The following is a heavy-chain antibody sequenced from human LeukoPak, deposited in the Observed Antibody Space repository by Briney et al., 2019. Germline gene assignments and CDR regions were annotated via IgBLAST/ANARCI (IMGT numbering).Heavy chain of an antibody. Sequence: PSQTLSLTCTVSGGSISSGDYHWSWIRQPPGEGLEWIGYIYYSGSTYYNPSLTSRVTISIDMSKNQFSLKLSSVTAADTAVYYCARDRPQWVQYYYYHGVDVWGQGTTVTVSS. J-gene: IGHJ6*02. V-gene: IGHV4-30-4*01. D-gene: IGHD5-24*01. CDR2: IYYSGST. CDR3: ARDRPQWVQYYYYHGVDV. CDR1: GGSISSGDYH.